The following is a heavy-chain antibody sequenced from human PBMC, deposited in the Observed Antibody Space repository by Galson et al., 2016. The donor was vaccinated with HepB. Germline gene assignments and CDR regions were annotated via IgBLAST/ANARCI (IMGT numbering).Heavy chain of an antibody. D-gene: IGHD2-2*01. V-gene: IGHV3-21*01. CDR3: ARDPVYCSITSCYYFDY. J-gene: IGHJ4*02. Sequence: SLRLSCAASGFTFSRYSMNWVRQAPGKGLEWVSSISSSSGHIYYADSLKGRFTISRDNAKNSLYLHMNSLRAEDTAVYYFARDPVYCSITSCYYFDYWGQGARVTVSS. CDR2: ISSSSGHI. CDR1: GFTFSRYS.